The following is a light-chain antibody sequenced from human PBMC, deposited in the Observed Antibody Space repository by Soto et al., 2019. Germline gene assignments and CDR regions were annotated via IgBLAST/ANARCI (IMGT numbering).Light chain of an antibody. V-gene: IGKV3-20*01. CDR2: GIS. CDR1: HTISSSY. Sequence: EIVLTQSPGTLSLSPGERATLSCRASHTISSSYLAWYQQKPGQAPRLLMYGISRRATGIPDRFSGSESGTDFPLTITKLEPEDFAVYYCQQYVTSSPRTFGQGTKVEIK. J-gene: IGKJ1*01. CDR3: QQYVTSSPRT.